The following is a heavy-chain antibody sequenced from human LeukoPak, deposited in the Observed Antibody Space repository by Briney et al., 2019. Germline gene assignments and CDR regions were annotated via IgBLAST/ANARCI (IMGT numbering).Heavy chain of an antibody. CDR3: ASNLYGPGIAAALGY. V-gene: IGHV3-21*01. J-gene: IGHJ4*02. CDR2: MSSSSSYI. CDR1: GFTFSSYS. D-gene: IGHD6-13*01. Sequence: PGGSLRLSCAASGFTFSSYSMNWVRQAPGKGLEWVSSMSSSSSYIYYADSVKGRFTISRDNAKNSLYLQMNSLRAEDTAVYYCASNLYGPGIAAALGYWGQGTLVTVSS.